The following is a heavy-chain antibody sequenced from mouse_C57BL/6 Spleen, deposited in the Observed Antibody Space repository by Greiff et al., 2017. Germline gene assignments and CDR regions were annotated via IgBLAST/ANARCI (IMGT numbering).Heavy chain of an antibody. D-gene: IGHD1-1*01. CDR3: ASLYYYGSSYGGYCDV. CDR2: ISGGCGNT. CDR1: GFTFSSYT. V-gene: IGHV5-9*01. Sequence: DVMLVESGGGLVKPGGSLKLSCAASGFTFSSYTMSWVRQTPEKRLEWVATISGGCGNTYYPDSVKGRFTISRDNAKNTLYLQMSSLRSEDTALFYCASLYYYGSSYGGYCDVWGTGTTVTVSS. J-gene: IGHJ1*03.